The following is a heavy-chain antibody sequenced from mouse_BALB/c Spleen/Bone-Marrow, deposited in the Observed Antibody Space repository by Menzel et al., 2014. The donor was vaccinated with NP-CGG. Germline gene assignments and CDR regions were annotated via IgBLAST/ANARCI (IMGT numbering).Heavy chain of an antibody. CDR1: GFTFNSYG. Sequence: EVQLQQSGGGLVKSGGSLKLSCAASGFTFNSYGMSWVRQTPEKRLEWVATISGGGSYTFYPDSVKAQFTISRDNAKNNLYLQLSSLRSEDTALYYCARHAYYDQTEVSFVYWGQGALVTVSA. CDR2: ISGGGSYT. CDR3: ARHAYYDQTEVSFVY. V-gene: IGHV5-9-2*01. D-gene: IGHD2-4*01. J-gene: IGHJ3*01.